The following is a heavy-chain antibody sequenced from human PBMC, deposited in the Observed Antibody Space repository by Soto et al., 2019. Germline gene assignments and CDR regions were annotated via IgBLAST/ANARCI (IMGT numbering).Heavy chain of an antibody. CDR1: GGSFSGYY. J-gene: IGHJ3*02. D-gene: IGHD3-9*01. CDR2: INHSGST. V-gene: IGHV4-34*01. CDR3: ARAKVDWPQIPVAFDI. Sequence: SETLSLTCAVYGGSFSGYYWSWIRQPPGKGLEWIGEINHSGSTNYNPSLKSRVTISVDTSKNQFSLKLSSVTAADTAVYYCARAKVDWPQIPVAFDIWGQGTMVTVSS.